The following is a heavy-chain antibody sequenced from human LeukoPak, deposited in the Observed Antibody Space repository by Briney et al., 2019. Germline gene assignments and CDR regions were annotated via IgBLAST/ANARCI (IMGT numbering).Heavy chain of an antibody. J-gene: IGHJ5*02. CDR1: GGSISSSSYY. CDR2: IYYSGST. CDR3: ARGNSLWFDP. V-gene: IGHV4-39*07. Sequence: PSETLSLTCTVSGGSISSSSYYWGWIRQPPGKGLEWIGSIYYSGSTYYNPSLKSRVTISVDTSKNQFSLKLSSVTAADTAVYYCARGNSLWFDPWGQGTLVTVSS.